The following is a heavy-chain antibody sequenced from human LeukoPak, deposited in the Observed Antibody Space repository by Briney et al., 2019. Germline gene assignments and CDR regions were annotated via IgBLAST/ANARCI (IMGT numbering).Heavy chain of an antibody. V-gene: IGHV3-23*01. CDR1: GFTFSSYA. CDR2: ISGSGGST. D-gene: IGHD3-10*01. Sequence: GGSLRLSCAASGFTFSSYAMSWVRQAPGKGLEWVSVISGSGGSTYYADSVKGRFNISSDNSKNTLHLQMNSLRAEDTAVYYCAKDGDYYYGSGSYYDYWGQGTLVTVSS. CDR3: AKDGDYYYGSGSYYDY. J-gene: IGHJ4*02.